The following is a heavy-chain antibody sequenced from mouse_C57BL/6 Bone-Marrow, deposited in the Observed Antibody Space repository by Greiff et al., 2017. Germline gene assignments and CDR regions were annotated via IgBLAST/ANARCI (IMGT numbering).Heavy chain of an antibody. CDR1: GFTFSDYG. Sequence: EVQGVESGGGLVKPGGSLKLSCAASGFTFSDYGMHWVCQAPEKGLEWVAYISSGSSTIYYADTVKGRFTISRDNAKNTLFLQMTSLRSEDTAMYYCARWSPFAYWGQGTLVTVSA. CDR2: ISSGSSTI. J-gene: IGHJ3*01. D-gene: IGHD1-1*02. CDR3: ARWSPFAY. V-gene: IGHV5-17*01.